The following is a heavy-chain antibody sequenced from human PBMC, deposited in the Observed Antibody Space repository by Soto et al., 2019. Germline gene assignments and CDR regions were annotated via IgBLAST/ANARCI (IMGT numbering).Heavy chain of an antibody. V-gene: IGHV3-23*01. Sequence: EVQLLESGGDLIQPGGSLRLSCAASGFTFNIYAMTWVRQAPGKGLEWVSAISRYGDITYYADSVEGRFSISRDNSKNTLDLQMNSLRAEDAAVYYCAKDRYLDHGSRGYLFYNWGQGTLFTVSS. CDR3: AKDRYLDHGSRGYLFYN. D-gene: IGHD3-22*01. J-gene: IGHJ4*02. CDR2: ISRYGDIT. CDR1: GFTFNIYA.